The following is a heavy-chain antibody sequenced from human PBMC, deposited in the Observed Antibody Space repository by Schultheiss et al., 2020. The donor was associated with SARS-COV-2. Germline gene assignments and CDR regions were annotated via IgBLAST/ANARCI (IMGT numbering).Heavy chain of an antibody. CDR3: ARRKAIYYYYGMDV. J-gene: IGHJ6*02. D-gene: IGHD2-21*01. CDR1: GFTFSDYY. CDR2: ISSSGSTI. Sequence: GGSLRLSCAASGFTFSDYYMSWIRQAPGKGLEWVSYISSSGSTIYYADSVKGRFTISRDNAKNSLYLQMNSLRAEDTAVYYCARRKAIYYYYGMDVWGQGTTVTVSS. V-gene: IGHV3-11*01.